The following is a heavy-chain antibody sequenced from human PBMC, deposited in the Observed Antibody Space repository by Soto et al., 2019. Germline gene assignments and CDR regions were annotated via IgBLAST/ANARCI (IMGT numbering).Heavy chain of an antibody. CDR1: GGSISNHY. J-gene: IGHJ4*02. V-gene: IGHV4-59*07. Sequence: QVQLQESGPGLVKPSDTLSLTCSVSGGSISNHYWSWIRQPPGKGLEWIGYIYYNGNTNYNPSLKSRVTMSVDTSRNQSSLKLTTVTAADTAVYYCTRANWYSEYWGQGTLVTVSS. CDR3: TRANWYSEY. D-gene: IGHD7-27*01. CDR2: IYYNGNT.